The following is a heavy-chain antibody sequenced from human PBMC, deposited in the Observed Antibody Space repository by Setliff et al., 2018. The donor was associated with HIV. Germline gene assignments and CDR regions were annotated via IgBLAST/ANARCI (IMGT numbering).Heavy chain of an antibody. Sequence: SETLSLTCTVSGGSITRTPYYWGWIRQPPGKGLEWIGSIYHTGITYDNPSLKSRATISVDTSKNQISLRLSSVTAADTAVYYCARLSGGMVPNYWGQGTLVTVPQ. CDR3: ARLSGGMVPNY. D-gene: IGHD3-10*01. J-gene: IGHJ4*02. CDR2: IYHTGIT. CDR1: GGSITRTPYY. V-gene: IGHV4-39*01.